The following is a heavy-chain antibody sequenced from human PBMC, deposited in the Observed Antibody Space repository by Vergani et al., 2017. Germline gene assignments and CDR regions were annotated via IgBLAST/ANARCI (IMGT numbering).Heavy chain of an antibody. CDR1: GFTFDDYA. Sequence: EVQLVESGGGLVQPGRSLRLSCAASGFTFDDYAMHWVRQAPGKGLEWVSGISWNSGSIGYADSVKGRFTISRDNAKNSLYLQMNSLRAEDTALYYCAKDIGGEYGSGSYYKIPNWFDPWGQGTLVTVSS. CDR3: AKDIGGEYGSGSYYKIPNWFDP. D-gene: IGHD3-10*01. CDR2: ISWNSGSI. V-gene: IGHV3-9*01. J-gene: IGHJ5*02.